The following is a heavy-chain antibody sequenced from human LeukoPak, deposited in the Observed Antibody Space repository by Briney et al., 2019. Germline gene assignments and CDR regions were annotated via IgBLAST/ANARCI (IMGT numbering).Heavy chain of an antibody. V-gene: IGHV3-66*02. CDR3: ARDPSGDFDY. Sequence: PGGSLRLSCAASGFTVRTNYMSWVRQAPGKGLEWVSVICSGGSTYYADSVKGRFTISRDNSKNTLYLQMNSLRAEDTAVYYCARDPSGDFDYWGQGTLVTVSS. CDR2: ICSGGST. D-gene: IGHD1-26*01. J-gene: IGHJ4*02. CDR1: GFTVRTNY.